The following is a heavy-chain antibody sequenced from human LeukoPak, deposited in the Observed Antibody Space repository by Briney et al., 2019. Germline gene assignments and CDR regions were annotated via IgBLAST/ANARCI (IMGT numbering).Heavy chain of an antibody. D-gene: IGHD3-22*01. CDR2: IYPDDSDT. Sequence: GESLKISCTGSGYAFSDYWIGWVRQMPGKGLEWMGIIYPDDSDTRYSPSFRGQVTVSVDKSISTAYLLWSSLKASDTAMFYCARLQRTANYYDSSDYLAGAFDHWAQGTLVTVSS. V-gene: IGHV5-51*01. CDR1: GYAFSDYW. J-gene: IGHJ4*02. CDR3: ARLQRTANYYDSSDYLAGAFDH.